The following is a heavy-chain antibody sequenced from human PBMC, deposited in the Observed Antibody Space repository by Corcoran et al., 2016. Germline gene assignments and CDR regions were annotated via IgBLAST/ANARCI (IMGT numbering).Heavy chain of an antibody. CDR2: IWYDGSNK. V-gene: IGHV3-33*01. CDR3: ARGYYDSSGYYYGVGDY. J-gene: IGHJ4*02. CDR1: GFTFSSYG. D-gene: IGHD3-22*01. Sequence: QVQLVESGGGVVQPGRSLRLSCAASGFTFSSYGMHWVRQAPGKGLEWVAVIWYDGSNKYYADSVKGRFTISRDNSKNTLYLQMNSLRAEDTALYYCARGYYDSSGYYYGVGDYWGQGTLVTVSS.